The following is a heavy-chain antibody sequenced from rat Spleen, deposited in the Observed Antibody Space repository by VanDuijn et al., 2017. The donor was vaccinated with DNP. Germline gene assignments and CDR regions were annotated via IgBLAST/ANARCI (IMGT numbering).Heavy chain of an antibody. V-gene: IGHV3-3*01. CDR1: GYSITSSYR. CDR3: ERSEAAISTFAY. J-gene: IGHJ3*01. D-gene: IGHD1-2*01. Sequence: EVQLQESGPGLVKPSQSLSLTCSVTGYSITSSYRWNWIRKFPGNKLEWMGYINSAGSTNYNPSLKSRISITRDTSKNQFFLQVNSVTTHDTAPYYCERSEAAISTFAYWGQGTLGTVYS. CDR2: INSAGST.